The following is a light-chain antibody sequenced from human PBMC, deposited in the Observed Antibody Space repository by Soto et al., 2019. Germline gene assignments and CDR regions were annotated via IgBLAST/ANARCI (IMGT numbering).Light chain of an antibody. CDR2: KAS. CDR3: QQYKSYAYS. Sequence: DIQMTQFLSTLSASVGDRVTITCRASQSLSDWLAWYQQKPGKAPNLLIYKASSLETGVPSRFSGNGSGTEFTLTITSLQPDDFATYYCQQYKSYAYSFGQGTKLEIK. J-gene: IGKJ2*03. CDR1: QSLSDW. V-gene: IGKV1-5*03.